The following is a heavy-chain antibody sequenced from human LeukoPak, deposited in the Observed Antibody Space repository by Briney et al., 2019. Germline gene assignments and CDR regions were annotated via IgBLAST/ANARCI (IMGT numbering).Heavy chain of an antibody. Sequence: SETLSLTCAVYGGSFSGYSWSWIRQPPGKGLEWIGYIYHSGSTYYNPSLKSRVTISVDRSKNQFSLKLSSVTAADTAVYYCARVAHYYGSGSLDYWGQGTLVTVSS. V-gene: IGHV4-30-2*01. CDR3: ARVAHYYGSGSLDY. CDR2: IYHSGST. J-gene: IGHJ4*02. CDR1: GGSFSGYS. D-gene: IGHD3-10*01.